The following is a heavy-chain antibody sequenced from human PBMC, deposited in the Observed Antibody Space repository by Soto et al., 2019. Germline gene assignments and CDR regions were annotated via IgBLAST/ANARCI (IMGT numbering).Heavy chain of an antibody. CDR1: GFTVSSNY. Sequence: EVQLVESGGDLIQPGGSLRLSCAVSGFTVSSNYMSWVRQAPGKGLEWVSVIYSGGNTYYADSVKGRVTISRDNSKNTVYLKMNRQRARDTAVYYCARDGAYYGSGGWNPFDYWGQGTLVTVSS. V-gene: IGHV3-53*01. D-gene: IGHD3-22*01. CDR3: ARDGAYYGSGGWNPFDY. CDR2: IYSGGNT. J-gene: IGHJ4*02.